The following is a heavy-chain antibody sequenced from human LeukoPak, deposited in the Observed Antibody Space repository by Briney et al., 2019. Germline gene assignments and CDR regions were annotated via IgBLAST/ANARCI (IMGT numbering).Heavy chain of an antibody. CDR2: VIPIFGTA. J-gene: IGHJ5*02. CDR3: AREKRDYVDIVATHQGEHNWFDP. D-gene: IGHD5-12*01. V-gene: IGHV1-69*05. CDR1: GGTFSSYA. Sequence: SVKVSCKASGGTFSSYAISWVRQAPGQGLEWMGGVIPIFGTANYAQKFQGRVTITTDESTSTAYMELSSLRSEDTAVYYCAREKRDYVDIVATHQGEHNWFDPWGQGTLVTVSS.